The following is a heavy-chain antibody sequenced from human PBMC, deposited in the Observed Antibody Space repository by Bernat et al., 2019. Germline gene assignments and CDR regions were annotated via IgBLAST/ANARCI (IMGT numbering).Heavy chain of an antibody. CDR2: IYYSGSP. CDR1: GDSISSSSYY. CDR3: ARHLQFVYYGDYRDMGAFDI. Sequence: QLQLQESGPGLVKPSETLSLTCTVSGDSISSSSYYWGWIRQPPGKGLEWIGRIYYSGSPYYNPSLKSRVTISVDTSKNQFSLKLSSVTAADTAVYYCARHLQFVYYGDYRDMGAFDIWGQGTMVTVSS. D-gene: IGHD4-17*01. V-gene: IGHV4-39*01. J-gene: IGHJ3*02.